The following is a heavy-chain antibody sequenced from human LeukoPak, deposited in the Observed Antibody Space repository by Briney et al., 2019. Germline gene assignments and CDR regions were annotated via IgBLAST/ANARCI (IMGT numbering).Heavy chain of an antibody. V-gene: IGHV3-23*01. CDR1: GFTFSSSA. J-gene: IGHJ4*02. Sequence: PGGSLRLSCAASGFTFSSSAMSWVRQAPGKGLEWVSSISGSGSGGSTYYADSVKGRFTISRDNSKNTLYPQMNSLIAEDTAVYYCAKSGYNRFDYWGQGTRVTVSS. CDR3: AKSGYNRFDY. D-gene: IGHD5-24*01. CDR2: ISGSGSGGST.